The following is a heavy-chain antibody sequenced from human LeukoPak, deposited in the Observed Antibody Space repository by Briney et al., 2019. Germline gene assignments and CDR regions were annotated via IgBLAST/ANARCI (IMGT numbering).Heavy chain of an antibody. CDR2: ISSNGGST. Sequence: GGSLRLSCSASGFTFSSFVMFWVRQAPGKELEYVSAISSNGGSTYYADSVKGRFTISRDNSKNTLYLQMSSLRAEDTALYYCVRDLQGGNVSDSYWGQGSLVTVSS. V-gene: IGHV3-64D*06. CDR3: VRDLQGGNVSDSY. CDR1: GFTFSSFV. J-gene: IGHJ4*02. D-gene: IGHD2-8*01.